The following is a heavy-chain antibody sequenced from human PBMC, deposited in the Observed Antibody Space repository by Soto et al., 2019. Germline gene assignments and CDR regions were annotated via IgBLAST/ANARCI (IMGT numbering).Heavy chain of an antibody. CDR2: IYDSGST. V-gene: IGHV4-59*08. J-gene: IGHJ4*02. CDR1: GGSISSSY. CDR3: ARRLIY. D-gene: IGHD6-25*01. Sequence: SETLSLTSTVSGGSISSSYWSWIRQPPGKGLEWIGYIYDSGSTYYNSSLKSRVTMSVDTSKNQFSLKLSSVTAADTAVYYCARRLIYWGQGTPVTVSS.